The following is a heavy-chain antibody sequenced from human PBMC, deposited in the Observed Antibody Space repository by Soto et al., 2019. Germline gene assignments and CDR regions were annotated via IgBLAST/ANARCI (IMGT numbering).Heavy chain of an antibody. D-gene: IGHD3-22*01. V-gene: IGHV1-2*02. CDR2: INPNSGGT. CDR3: ARVPNNYYDSSGYYYFDY. J-gene: IGHJ4*02. CDR1: GYTFTGYY. Sequence: ASVKVSCKASGYTFTGYYMHCVRQAPGQGLEWMGWINPNSGGTNYAQKFQGRVTMTRDTSTSTVYMELSSLRSEDTAVYYCARVPNNYYDSSGYYYFDYWGQGTLVTVSS.